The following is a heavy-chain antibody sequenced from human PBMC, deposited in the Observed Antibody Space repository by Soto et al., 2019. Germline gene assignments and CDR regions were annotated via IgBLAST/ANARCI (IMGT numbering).Heavy chain of an antibody. D-gene: IGHD6-13*01. J-gene: IGHJ3*01. CDR1: GFTVSSDH. CDR3: AREAAGFDL. V-gene: IGHV3-53*01. CDR2: MYYGGTT. Sequence: GGSLRLSCAASGFTVSSDHMSWVRQAPGKGLEWISVMYYGGTTYYADSVQGRFTISRDSSTNTLYLQMTDLRADNTAVYYCAREAAGFDLWGQGTIVTVSS.